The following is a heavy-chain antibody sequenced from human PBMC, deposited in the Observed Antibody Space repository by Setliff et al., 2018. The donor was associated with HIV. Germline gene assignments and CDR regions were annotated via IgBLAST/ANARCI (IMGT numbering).Heavy chain of an antibody. V-gene: IGHV4-34*09. CDR3: ARTRGGCMSTSCPTSYYYYYMDV. CDR2: INHSGST. CDR1: GGSFSNYY. Sequence: SETLSLTCAVYGGSFSNYYWTWIRQPPGKGLEWLGEINHSGSTNYNPSLKSRVTISVDTSKNQFSLKLSSVTAADTAVYYCARTRGGCMSTSCPTSYYYYYMDVWGKGTTVTVSS. D-gene: IGHD2-2*01. J-gene: IGHJ6*03.